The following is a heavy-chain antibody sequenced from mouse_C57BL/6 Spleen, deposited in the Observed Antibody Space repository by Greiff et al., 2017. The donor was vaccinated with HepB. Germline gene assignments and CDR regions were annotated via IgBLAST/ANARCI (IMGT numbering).Heavy chain of an antibody. D-gene: IGHD1-1*01. CDR3: ARDRTTVVAPFAY. V-gene: IGHV5-4*01. J-gene: IGHJ3*01. CDR2: ISDGGSYT. CDR1: GFTFSSYA. Sequence: EVKLVESGGGLVKPGGSLKLSCAASGFTFSSYAMSWVRQTPEKWLEWVATISDGGSYTYYPDNVKGRFTISRDNAKNNLYLQMSHLQSEDTAMYYCARDRTTVVAPFAYWGQGTLVTVSA.